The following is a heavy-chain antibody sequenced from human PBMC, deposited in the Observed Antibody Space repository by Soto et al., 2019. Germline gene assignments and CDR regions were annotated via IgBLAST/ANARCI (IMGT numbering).Heavy chain of an antibody. Sequence: ASVKVSCKAPGYTFTSYGISWARQAPGQGLEWMGWISAYNGNTNYAQKLQGRVTMTTDTSTSTAYMELRSLRSDDTAVYYCARRGITMVRGVIADYGMDVWGQGTTVTVSS. D-gene: IGHD3-10*01. V-gene: IGHV1-18*04. CDR3: ARRGITMVRGVIADYGMDV. CDR1: GYTFTSYG. J-gene: IGHJ6*02. CDR2: ISAYNGNT.